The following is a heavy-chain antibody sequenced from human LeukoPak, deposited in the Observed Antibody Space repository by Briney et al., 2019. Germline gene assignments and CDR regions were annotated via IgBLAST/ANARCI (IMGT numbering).Heavy chain of an antibody. CDR1: GGSISSGGYY. CDR3: ARGSWPHYFDC. J-gene: IGHJ4*02. D-gene: IGHD6-13*01. V-gene: IGHV4-31*03. Sequence: SETLSLTCTVSGGSISSGGYYWSWIRQHPGKGLEWIGYIYYSGSTYYNPSLKSRVTISVDTSKNQFSLKLSSVTAADTAVYYCARGSWPHYFDCWGQGTLVTVSS. CDR2: IYYSGST.